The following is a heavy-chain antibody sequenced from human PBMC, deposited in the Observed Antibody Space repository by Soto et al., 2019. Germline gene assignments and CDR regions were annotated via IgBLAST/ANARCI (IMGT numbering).Heavy chain of an antibody. Sequence: ASVKVSCKASGYTFTGYYIHWVREAPGQGLDWLGWINPNSGDTHYGQHFQGRVTLIADTSINTTYMQLSSLAPGDTAMYYCARDLRGYSNWFHPWGQGTLVTV. CDR1: GYTFTGYY. V-gene: IGHV1-2*02. CDR2: INPNSGDT. D-gene: IGHD5-18*01. J-gene: IGHJ5*02. CDR3: ARDLRGYSNWFHP.